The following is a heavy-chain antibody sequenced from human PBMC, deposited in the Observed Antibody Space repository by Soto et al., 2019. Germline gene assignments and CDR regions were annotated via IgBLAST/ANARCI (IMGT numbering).Heavy chain of an antibody. CDR1: GGSINNHY. Sequence: PSETLSLTCTVSGGSINNHYWSWIRQPPGKGLEWIGYIYYTGSTNYNPSLKSRVTMSVDTSKNQFSLNLTSLTAADTAVYYCAKDTYLLLWFGESYTDDYWGQGTLVTVSS. CDR3: AKDTYLLLWFGESYTDDY. CDR2: IYYTGST. V-gene: IGHV4-59*11. J-gene: IGHJ4*02. D-gene: IGHD3-10*01.